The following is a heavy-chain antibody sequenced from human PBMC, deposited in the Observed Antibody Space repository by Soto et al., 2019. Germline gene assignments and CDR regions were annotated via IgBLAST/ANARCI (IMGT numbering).Heavy chain of an antibody. D-gene: IGHD5-18*01. CDR3: ARKNTAAVYYHYGMDV. Sequence: AAVKVSCKASGYTFTSYGISWVRQAPGQGLEWMGWISAYNGNTNYAQKLQGRVTMTTDTSTSTAYMELRSLRSDDTAVYYCARKNTAAVYYHYGMDVWGQGTTVTVSS. CDR2: ISAYNGNT. CDR1: GYTFTSYG. V-gene: IGHV1-18*01. J-gene: IGHJ6*02.